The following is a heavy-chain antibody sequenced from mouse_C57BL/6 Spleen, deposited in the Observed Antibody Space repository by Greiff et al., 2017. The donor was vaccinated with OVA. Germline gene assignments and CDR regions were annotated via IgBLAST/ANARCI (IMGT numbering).Heavy chain of an antibody. J-gene: IGHJ4*01. V-gene: IGHV1-26*01. Sequence: EVQLQQSGPELVKPGASVKISCKASGYTFTDYYMNWVKQSHGKSLEWIGDINPNNGGTSYNQKFKGKATLTVDKSSSTAYMELRSLTSEDSAVDYCARSGHGYCPYALDYWGQGTSLTVSS. CDR2: INPNNGGT. D-gene: IGHD2-3*01. CDR1: GYTFTDYY. CDR3: ARSGHGYCPYALDY.